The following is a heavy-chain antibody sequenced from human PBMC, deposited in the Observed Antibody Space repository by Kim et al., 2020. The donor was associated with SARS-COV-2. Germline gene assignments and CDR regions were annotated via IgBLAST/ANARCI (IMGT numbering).Heavy chain of an antibody. CDR1: GFTFSSYW. D-gene: IGHD6-13*01. V-gene: IGHV3-7*01. CDR3: ARVGESSWYIYYYYYMDV. CDR2: IKQDGSEK. J-gene: IGHJ6*03. Sequence: GGSLRLSCAASGFTFSSYWMSWVRQAPGKGLEWVANIKQDGSEKYYVDSVKGRFTISRDNAKNSLYLQMNSLRAEDTAVYYCARVGESSWYIYYYYYMDVWGKGTTVTVSS.